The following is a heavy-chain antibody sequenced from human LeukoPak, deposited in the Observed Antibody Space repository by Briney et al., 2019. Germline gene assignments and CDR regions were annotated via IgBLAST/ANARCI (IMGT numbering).Heavy chain of an antibody. Sequence: PGGSLRLSCAASGITFSSYWMHWVRQAPGKGLVWVSRINSDGSSTSYADSVKGRFTISRDNAKNTLYLQMNSLRAEDTAVYYCARAHPSYYYDSSGYYYAWGQGTLVTVSS. V-gene: IGHV3-74*01. D-gene: IGHD3-22*01. CDR1: GITFSSYW. J-gene: IGHJ5*02. CDR2: INSDGSST. CDR3: ARAHPSYYYDSSGYYYA.